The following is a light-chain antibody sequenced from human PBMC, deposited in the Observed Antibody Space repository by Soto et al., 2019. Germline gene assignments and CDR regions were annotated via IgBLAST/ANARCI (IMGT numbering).Light chain of an antibody. CDR1: QTVRNNY. Sequence: EFVLTQSPGTLSLSPGERATLSCRASQTVRNNYLAWYQQKPGQAPRLLIYDASNRATGIPARFSGSGSGTDFTLTISSLEPEDFAVYYCQQYYDWPITFGQGTRLEIK. CDR2: DAS. CDR3: QQYYDWPIT. J-gene: IGKJ5*01. V-gene: IGKV3-11*01.